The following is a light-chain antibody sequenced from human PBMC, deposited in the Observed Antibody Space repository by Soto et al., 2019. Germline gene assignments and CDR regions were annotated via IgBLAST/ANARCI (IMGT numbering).Light chain of an antibody. V-gene: IGLV2-14*01. Sequence: QSVLTQPASVSGSPGQSITISCSGTSRDIGAYNLVSWYQQPPGKAPKLLIYEVRNRPSGISYRFSGSKSGTTASLTISGLQAEDEADYYCSSYTSSSTLVFGGGTKVTVL. CDR2: EVR. J-gene: IGLJ3*02. CDR3: SSYTSSSTLV. CDR1: SRDIGAYNL.